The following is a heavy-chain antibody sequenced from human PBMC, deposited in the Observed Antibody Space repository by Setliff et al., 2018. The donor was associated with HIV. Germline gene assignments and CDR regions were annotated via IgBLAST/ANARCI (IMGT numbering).Heavy chain of an antibody. CDR1: GDSISSGGYY. Sequence: SETLSLTCTVSGDSISSGGYYWSWIRQLPGKGLEWIGYTHYSGATYYNPSLKNRVTISLDTSKSQFSLKLTSVTAADTALYYCTSGRGAKGGYDYFGSWGQGTLVTVSS. CDR2: THYSGAT. J-gene: IGHJ4*02. V-gene: IGHV4-31*03. CDR3: TSGRGAKGGYDYFGS. D-gene: IGHD5-12*01.